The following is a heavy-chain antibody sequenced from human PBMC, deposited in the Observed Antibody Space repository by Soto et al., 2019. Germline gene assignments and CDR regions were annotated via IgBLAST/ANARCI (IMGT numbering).Heavy chain of an antibody. CDR3: AIQWVESAAASGY. CDR1: GGSIGSGSYY. Sequence: LQLQESGPGLVKPSETLSLTCTVSGGSIGSGSYYWGWIRQPPGKGLEWIGSIYYSGSTYYNPSLKSRVARCVDTSENLFSLKLSSGAAADTAVYYCAIQWVESAAASGYWGPGTLVTVSS. V-gene: IGHV4-39*01. D-gene: IGHD6-13*01. J-gene: IGHJ4*02. CDR2: IYYSGST.